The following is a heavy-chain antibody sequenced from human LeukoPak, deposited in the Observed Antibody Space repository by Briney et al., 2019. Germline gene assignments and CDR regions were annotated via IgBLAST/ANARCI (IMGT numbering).Heavy chain of an antibody. CDR2: IFYSGRA. D-gene: IGHD5-12*01. Sequence: PSETLSLTCAVSSYSISSGYYWDWIRQPPGKGLEWTGTIFYSGRAYYNPSLKSRVTMSVDTSKNHFSLKLTSVTAADPAVYFCARDRGGRTGYASGDFDFWGQGTLVTVSS. CDR3: ARDRGGRTGYASGDFDF. CDR1: SYSISSGYY. J-gene: IGHJ4*02. V-gene: IGHV4-38-2*02.